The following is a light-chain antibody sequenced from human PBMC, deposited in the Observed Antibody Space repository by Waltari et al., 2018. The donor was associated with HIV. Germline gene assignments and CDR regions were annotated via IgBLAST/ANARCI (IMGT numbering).Light chain of an antibody. Sequence: QSALTQPASMSGSPGQSITISCTGTSSDVGAYNYVSWYQLHPGKAPKLMIYDVSNRPSGVSDRFSGSKSANTASLTISGLQAEDEAHYYCSSYTSSSTVVFGGGTKLTVL. CDR1: SSDVGAYNY. CDR3: SSYTSSSTVV. CDR2: DVS. V-gene: IGLV2-14*03. J-gene: IGLJ2*01.